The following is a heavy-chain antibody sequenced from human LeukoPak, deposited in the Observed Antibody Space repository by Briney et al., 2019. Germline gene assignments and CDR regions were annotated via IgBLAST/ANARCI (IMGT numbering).Heavy chain of an antibody. Sequence: PGRSLRLSCAAPGFTFSSYAMSWVRQAPGKGLEWVSAIIGSGGSTYYADSVKGRFTISRDNSKNTLYLQMNSLRAEDTAVYYCAKRAVAGAYFDYWGQGTLVTVSS. CDR3: AKRAVAGAYFDY. J-gene: IGHJ4*02. CDR1: GFTFSSYA. V-gene: IGHV3-23*01. D-gene: IGHD6-19*01. CDR2: IIGSGGST.